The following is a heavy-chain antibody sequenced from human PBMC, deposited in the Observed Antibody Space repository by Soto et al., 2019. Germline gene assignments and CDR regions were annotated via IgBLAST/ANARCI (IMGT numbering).Heavy chain of an antibody. CDR3: ARFAKEENPKVGSWYYLDP. J-gene: IGHJ5*02. CDR1: GGSISSGGYF. Sequence: SETLSLTCNVSGGSISSGGYFWGWIRQHPGKGLEWIGHIYYSGRTYSNPSLKSRLLIAVDTYENQISLMLTSVTAADTAVYYCARFAKEENPKVGSWYYLDPWGQGILVT. CDR2: IYYSGRT. V-gene: IGHV4-31*03. D-gene: IGHD3-10*01.